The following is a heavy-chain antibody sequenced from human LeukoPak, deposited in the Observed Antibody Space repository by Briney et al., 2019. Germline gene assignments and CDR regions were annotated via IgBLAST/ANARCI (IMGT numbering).Heavy chain of an antibody. V-gene: IGHV3-21*01. Sequence: GGSLRLSCAASGFTLSSYSMNWVRQAPGKGLEWVSSISSSSSYIYYADSVKGRFTISRDNAKNSLYLQMNSLRAEDTAVYYCARGPVRVSGSYQYNFDYWGQGTLVTVSS. CDR2: ISSSSSYI. D-gene: IGHD1-26*01. CDR3: ARGPVRVSGSYQYNFDY. CDR1: GFTLSSYS. J-gene: IGHJ4*02.